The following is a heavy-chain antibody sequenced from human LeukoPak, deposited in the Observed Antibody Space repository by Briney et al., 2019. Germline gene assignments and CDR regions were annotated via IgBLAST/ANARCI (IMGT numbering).Heavy chain of an antibody. CDR2: ISYDGSNK. D-gene: IGHD2-2*02. CDR3: ASLIVVVPAAIPWFDP. V-gene: IGHV3-30-3*01. J-gene: IGHJ5*02. CDR1: GFTFSSYA. Sequence: GRSLRLSCAASGFTFSSYAMHWVRQAPGKGLEWVAVISYDGSNKYYADSVKGRFTISRDNSKNTLYLQMNSLRAEDTAVYYCASLIVVVPAAIPWFDPWGQGTLVTVSS.